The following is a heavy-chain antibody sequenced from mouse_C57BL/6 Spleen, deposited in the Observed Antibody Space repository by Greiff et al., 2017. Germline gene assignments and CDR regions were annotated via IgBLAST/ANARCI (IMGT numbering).Heavy chain of an antibody. CDR3: ARHQATAWFAY. CDR1: GYTFTSYW. J-gene: IGHJ3*01. D-gene: IGHD3-2*02. CDR2: IDPSDSYT. V-gene: IGHV1-50*01. Sequence: QVQLQQPGAELVKPGASVKLSCKASGYTFTSYWMQWVKQRPGQGLEWIGEIDPSDSYTNSNPKFKGKATLTVDTSSSTDYMQLSSLTSEGSAGYYFARHQATAWFAYWGQGTLVTVSA.